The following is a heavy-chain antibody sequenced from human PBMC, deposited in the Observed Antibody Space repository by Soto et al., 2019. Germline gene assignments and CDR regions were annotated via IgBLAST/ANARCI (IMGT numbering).Heavy chain of an antibody. J-gene: IGHJ3*02. Sequence: QVQLVQSGAEVKKPGSSVKVSCKASGGTFSSYAISWVRQAPGQGLEWMGGIIPLFGHDSANYAQKFQGRVTITADESTSTAYMELSSLKVEDTAMYYCAGPLLEMATFFNAFDIWGQGTMVTVSS. D-gene: IGHD1-1*01. CDR2: IIPLFGHDSA. CDR1: GGTFSSYA. CDR3: AGPLLEMATFFNAFDI. V-gene: IGHV1-69*12.